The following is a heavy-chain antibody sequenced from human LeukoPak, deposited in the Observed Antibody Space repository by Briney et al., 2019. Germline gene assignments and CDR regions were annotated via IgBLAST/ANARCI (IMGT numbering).Heavy chain of an antibody. CDR2: IYYSGST. D-gene: IGHD3-9*01. J-gene: IGHJ4*02. CDR1: GGSISSGTFY. V-gene: IGHV4-61*10. Sequence: SETLSLTCTVSGGSISSGTFYWSWIRQPAGKGLEWIGYIYYSGSTNYNPSLKSRVTISVDTSKNQFSLKLSSVTAADTAVYYCARSSYYDILTGYIYYFDYWGQGTLVTVSS. CDR3: ARSSYYDILTGYIYYFDY.